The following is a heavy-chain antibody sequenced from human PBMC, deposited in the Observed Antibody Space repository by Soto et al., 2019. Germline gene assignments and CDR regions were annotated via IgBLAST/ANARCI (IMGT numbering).Heavy chain of an antibody. CDR2: IYYSGST. J-gene: IGHJ5*02. CDR3: ASRVLLWFGELLNWFDP. Sequence: QLQLQESGPGLVKPSETLSLTCTVSGGSISSSSYYWGWIRQPPGKGLEWIGSIYYSGSTYYNPSLKSRVSISVVTSMNHFSLKLSSVTAADTAVYYCASRVLLWFGELLNWFDPWGQGTLVTVSS. D-gene: IGHD3-10*01. CDR1: GGSISSSSYY. V-gene: IGHV4-39*01.